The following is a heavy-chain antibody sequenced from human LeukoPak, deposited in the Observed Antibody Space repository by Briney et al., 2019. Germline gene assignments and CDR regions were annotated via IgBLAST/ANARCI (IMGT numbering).Heavy chain of an antibody. CDR1: GGTFSSYA. J-gene: IGHJ4*02. CDR2: IIPIFGTA. CDR3: ARGFWSGYYFDY. Sequence: ASVKVSCKASGGTFSSYAISWVRQAPGQGLEWMGRIIPIFGTANYAQKFQGRVTITTDESTSTAYMELSGLRSEDTAVYHCARGFWSGYYFDYWGQGTLVTVSS. D-gene: IGHD3-3*01. V-gene: IGHV1-69*05.